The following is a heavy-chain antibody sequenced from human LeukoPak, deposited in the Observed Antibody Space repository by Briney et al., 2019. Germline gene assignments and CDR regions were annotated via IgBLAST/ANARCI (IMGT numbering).Heavy chain of an antibody. V-gene: IGHV3-23*01. J-gene: IGHJ4*02. CDR2: ISPGGGPT. CDR1: GFPFSSHG. Sequence: PGGSLRLSCAGSGFPFSSHGMNWVRQAPGKGLEWVSGISPGGGPTYYADSVKGRFTISRDNSKNTLHLQMNSLRAEDTAAYYCAKFAQRYCSGGSCHPFDYWGQGTLVTVSS. CDR3: AKFAQRYCSGGSCHPFDY. D-gene: IGHD2-15*01.